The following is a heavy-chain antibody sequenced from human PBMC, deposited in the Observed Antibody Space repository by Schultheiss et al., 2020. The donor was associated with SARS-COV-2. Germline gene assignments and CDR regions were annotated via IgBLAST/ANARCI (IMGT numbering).Heavy chain of an antibody. CDR2: IGGSGGST. V-gene: IGHV3-23*01. CDR1: GFTFSSYS. Sequence: GGSLRLSCAASGFTFSSYSMNWVRQAPGKGLEWVSAIGGSGGSTYYADSVKGRFTISRDNSKNTLYLQMNSLRAEDTAVYYCARVFHYYDRAEIWGQGTMVTVSS. CDR3: ARVFHYYDRAEI. D-gene: IGHD3-22*01. J-gene: IGHJ3*02.